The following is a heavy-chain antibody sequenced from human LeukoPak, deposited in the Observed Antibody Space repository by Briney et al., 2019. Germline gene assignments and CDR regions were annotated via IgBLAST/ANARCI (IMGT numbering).Heavy chain of an antibody. D-gene: IGHD3-16*01. CDR2: IYYTGST. J-gene: IGHJ5*02. CDR1: GGSISSYY. V-gene: IGHV4-59*12. Sequence: SETLSLTCTVSGGSISSYYWSWIRQPPGKGLEWIGYIYYTGSTNYNPSLKSRVTMSVDTSKNQFSLKLSSVTAADTAVYYCARDMIGGWFDPWGQGTLVTVSS. CDR3: ARDMIGGWFDP.